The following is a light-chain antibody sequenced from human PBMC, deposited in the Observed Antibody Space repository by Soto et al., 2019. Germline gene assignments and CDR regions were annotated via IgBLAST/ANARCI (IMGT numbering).Light chain of an antibody. V-gene: IGLV4-69*01. Sequence: QLVLTQSPSASASLGASVKLTCTLSSGHSNYAIAWHQQQPEKGPRYLMKVNSDGSHTKGVGIPDRFSGSISGAERYLTSSGLRSEDEAAYYCQTWGTGVQGVFGGGTKLTVL. CDR1: SGHSNYA. CDR3: QTWGTGVQGV. J-gene: IGLJ2*01. CDR2: VNSDGSH.